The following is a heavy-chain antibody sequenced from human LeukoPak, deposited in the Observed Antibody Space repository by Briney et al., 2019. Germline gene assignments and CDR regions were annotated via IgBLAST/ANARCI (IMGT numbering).Heavy chain of an antibody. V-gene: IGHV3-53*01. Sequence: GGSLRLSCAASGYSVSTNFMMNWVRQAPGKGLEWVSVIYSGGSTYYADSVKGRFSISRDNSKNTLYLQMNGLRAEDTAVYYCARGVTDYADHNWLDPWGQGTLVTVSS. CDR1: GYSVSTNF. CDR3: ARGVTDYADHNWLDP. CDR2: IYSGGST. D-gene: IGHD4-17*01. J-gene: IGHJ5*02.